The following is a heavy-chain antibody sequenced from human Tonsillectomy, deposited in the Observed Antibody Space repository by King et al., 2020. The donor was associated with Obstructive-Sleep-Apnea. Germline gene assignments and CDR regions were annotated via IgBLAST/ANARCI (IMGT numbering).Heavy chain of an antibody. J-gene: IGHJ5*02. CDR2: IIPIFGTP. D-gene: IGHD3-22*01. V-gene: IGHV1-69*01. CDR3: ARDQRNYYDSSGYYNWFDP. CDR1: GGTVSSYA. Sequence: QLVQSGAEVKKPGSSVKVSCKASGGTVSSYAISWVRQAPGQGLEWMGGIIPIFGTPNYAQKFQGRVTIPADESTSTAHMELRGLRSEDTAVYYCARDQRNYYDSSGYYNWFDPWGQGTLVTVSS.